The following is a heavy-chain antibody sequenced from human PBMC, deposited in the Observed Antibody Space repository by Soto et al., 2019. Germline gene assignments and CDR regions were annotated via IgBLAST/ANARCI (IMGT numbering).Heavy chain of an antibody. J-gene: IGHJ4*02. CDR3: GRCTGTSCHLGADF. Sequence: GGSLRLSCAASGFTFSNYALHWVRQAPGRGLEWVALVSFDGNNKYYANSVKGRFTISRDNSKNTLYLQMNSLRAEDTAVYYCGRCTGTSCHLGADFWGQGTLVTVSS. D-gene: IGHD2-2*01. CDR2: VSFDGNNK. V-gene: IGHV3-30-3*01. CDR1: GFTFSNYA.